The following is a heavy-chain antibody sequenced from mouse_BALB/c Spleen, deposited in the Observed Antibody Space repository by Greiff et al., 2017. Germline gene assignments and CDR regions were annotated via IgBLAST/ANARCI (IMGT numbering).Heavy chain of an antibody. CDR3: ARGATPHAMDY. J-gene: IGHJ4*01. Sequence: VQLQQSGAELVRPGTSVKISCKASGYTFTNYWLGWVKQRPGHGLEWIGDIYPGGGYTNYNEKFKGKATLTADTSSSTAYMQLSSLTSEDSAVYFCARGATPHAMDYWGQGTSVTVSS. V-gene: IGHV1-63*02. CDR1: GYTFTNYW. CDR2: IYPGGGYT.